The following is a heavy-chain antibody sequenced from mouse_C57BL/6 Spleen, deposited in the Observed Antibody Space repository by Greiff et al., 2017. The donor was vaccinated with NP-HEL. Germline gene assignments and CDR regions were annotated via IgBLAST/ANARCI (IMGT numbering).Heavy chain of an antibody. Sequence: VKLMESGAELVKPGASVKLSCKASGYTFTEYTIHWVKQRSGQGLEWIGWFYPGSGSIKYNEKFKDKATLTADKSSSTVYMELSRLTSEDSAVYFCARHEEGAGPGDYWGQGTTLTVSS. CDR3: ARHEEGAGPGDY. J-gene: IGHJ2*01. CDR1: GYTFTEYT. D-gene: IGHD3-1*01. CDR2: FYPGSGSI. V-gene: IGHV1-62-2*01.